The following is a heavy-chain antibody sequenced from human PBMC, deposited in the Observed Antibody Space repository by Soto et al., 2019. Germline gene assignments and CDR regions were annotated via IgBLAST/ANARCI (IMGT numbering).Heavy chain of an antibody. CDR2: ISYDGSNK. CDR1: GFTFSSYA. Sequence: GSLRLSCAASGFTFSSYAMHWVRQAPGKGLEWVAVISYDGSNKYYADSGKGRFTISRDNSKNTLYLQMNSLRAEDTAVYYCARDISDCSGGSCYSGNWFDPWGQGTLVTVSS. J-gene: IGHJ5*02. D-gene: IGHD2-15*01. CDR3: ARDISDCSGGSCYSGNWFDP. V-gene: IGHV3-30-3*01.